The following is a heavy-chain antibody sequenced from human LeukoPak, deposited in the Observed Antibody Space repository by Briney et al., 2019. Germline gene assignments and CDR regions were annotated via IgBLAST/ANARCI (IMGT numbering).Heavy chain of an antibody. Sequence: SETLSLTCTISNGSISDDYWSWIRQPPGRGLEWIGYIYYSGSTNYSPSLRSRVTISVDRSKNQFSLKLSSVTAADTAVYYCASCGGDDYNRFYYYYYYMDVWGKGTTVTVSS. D-gene: IGHD5-24*01. V-gene: IGHV4-59*12. CDR3: ASCGGDDYNRFYYYYYYMDV. CDR1: NGSISDDY. CDR2: IYYSGST. J-gene: IGHJ6*03.